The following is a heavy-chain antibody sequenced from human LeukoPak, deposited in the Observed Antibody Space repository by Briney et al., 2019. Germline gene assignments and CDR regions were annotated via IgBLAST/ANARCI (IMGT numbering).Heavy chain of an antibody. J-gene: IGHJ4*02. V-gene: IGHV3-23*01. CDR1: GFTFSSYA. D-gene: IGHD3-9*01. CDR2: ISGSGGST. CDR3: AKSCRLDDILTGYFDY. Sequence: GGSLRLSCAASGFTFSSYAMSWVRQAPGKGLEWVSAISGSGGSTYYADSVKGRFTISRDNSKNTLYLQMNSLRAEDTAVYYCAKSCRLDDILTGYFDYWGQGTLVTVSS.